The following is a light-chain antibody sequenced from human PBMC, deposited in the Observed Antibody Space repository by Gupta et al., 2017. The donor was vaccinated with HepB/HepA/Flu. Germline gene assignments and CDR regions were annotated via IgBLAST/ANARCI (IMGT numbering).Light chain of an antibody. Sequence: QSALTQPPSASGPPGQSVTISCTGTSSDIGAYDYVSWYQQHPGKATKLMIYEVSKRPSGVPDRFSGSKSGNTASLTVSGLQAEDEADYYCSSYAGADRVIFGGGTKLTVL. CDR1: SSDIGAYDY. J-gene: IGLJ2*01. CDR2: EVS. V-gene: IGLV2-8*01. CDR3: SSYAGADRVI.